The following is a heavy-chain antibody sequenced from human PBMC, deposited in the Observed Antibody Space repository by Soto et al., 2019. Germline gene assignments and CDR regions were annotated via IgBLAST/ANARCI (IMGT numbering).Heavy chain of an antibody. V-gene: IGHV3-13*01. Sequence: PGGSLRLSCAASGFTFSSYDMHWVRQATGKGLEWVSAIGTAGDTYYPGSVKGRFTISRDNSKNTLFLQMNSLRAEDTAVYYCARDDIPGIAVAIYGMDVWGQGTTVTVSS. D-gene: IGHD6-19*01. CDR2: IGTAGDT. CDR1: GFTFSSYD. CDR3: ARDDIPGIAVAIYGMDV. J-gene: IGHJ6*02.